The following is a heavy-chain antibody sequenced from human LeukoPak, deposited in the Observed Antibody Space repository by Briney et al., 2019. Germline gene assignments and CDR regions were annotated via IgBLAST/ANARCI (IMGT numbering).Heavy chain of an antibody. CDR1: GGSISRSSYY. J-gene: IGHJ4*02. D-gene: IGHD3-10*01. Sequence: SETLSLTCTVSGGSISRSSYYWGWVRQPPGKGLEWIGSIYYSGSTYYDPSLKSRVTISVDTSKNQFSLKLSSVTAADTAVYYCARVGYYGSGDDYWGQGTLVTVSS. V-gene: IGHV4-39*07. CDR2: IYYSGST. CDR3: ARVGYYGSGDDY.